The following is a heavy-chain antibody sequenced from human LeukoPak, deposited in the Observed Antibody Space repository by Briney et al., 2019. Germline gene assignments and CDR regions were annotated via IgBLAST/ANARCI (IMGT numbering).Heavy chain of an antibody. CDR1: GFTFSSYS. D-gene: IGHD6-13*01. Sequence: GGSLRLSCAASGFTFSSYSMNWVHQAPGKGLEWVSYISSSSSTIYYADSVKGRFTISRDNAKNSLYLQMNSLRAEDTAVYYCARVVRSRQLNFDYWGQGTLVTVSS. V-gene: IGHV3-48*01. J-gene: IGHJ4*02. CDR2: ISSSSSTI. CDR3: ARVVRSRQLNFDY.